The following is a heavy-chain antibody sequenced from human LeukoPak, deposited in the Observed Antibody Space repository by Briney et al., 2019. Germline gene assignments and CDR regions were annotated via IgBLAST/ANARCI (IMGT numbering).Heavy chain of an antibody. V-gene: IGHV1-69*13. CDR3: ARGHVLLWFGETFDY. J-gene: IGHJ4*02. D-gene: IGHD3-10*01. CDR1: GYTFTSYY. Sequence: SVKVSCKASGYTFTSYYMHWVRQAPGQGLEWMGGIIPIFGTANYAQKFQGRVTITADESTSTDYMELSSLRSEDTAVYYCARGHVLLWFGETFDYWGQGTLVTVSS. CDR2: IIPIFGTA.